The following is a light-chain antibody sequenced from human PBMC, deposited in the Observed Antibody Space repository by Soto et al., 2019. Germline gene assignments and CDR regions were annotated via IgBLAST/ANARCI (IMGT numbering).Light chain of an antibody. CDR3: RAYTLTSPYV. CDR2: DVS. CDR1: SSDVGAYNY. J-gene: IGLJ1*01. V-gene: IGLV2-14*03. Sequence: QSALTQPASVSGSPGQSISISCTGTSSDVGAYNYISWYQQHPGKAPKLIIYDVSNRPSGVSSRFSGSKSGNTASLTISGLQAEDGADYYCRAYTLTSPYVFGTGTKLTVL.